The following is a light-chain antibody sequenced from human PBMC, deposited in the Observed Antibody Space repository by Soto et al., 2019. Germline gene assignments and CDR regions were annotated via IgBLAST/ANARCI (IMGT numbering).Light chain of an antibody. J-gene: IGKJ4*02. CDR1: QSVSSSD. CDR2: GAS. V-gene: IGKV3-20*01. CDR3: QQYGSSLGVT. Sequence: EIVLTQSPGTLSLSPGERATLSCRASQSVSSSDLAWYQQKPGQAPRLLIYGASSRATGIPDRFSGSGSGTDFTLTISRLEPEDFAVYYCQQYGSSLGVTFGGGTKVEI.